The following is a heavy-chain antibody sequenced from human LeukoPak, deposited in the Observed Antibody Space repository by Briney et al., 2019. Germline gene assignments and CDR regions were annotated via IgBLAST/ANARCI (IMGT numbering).Heavy chain of an antibody. J-gene: IGHJ5*02. CDR3: ARAPYSSGWYGQYNWFDP. Sequence: SVKVSCKASGGTFSSYAISWVRQAPGQGLEWMGGIIPIFGTANYAQKFQGRVTITTDESTSTAYMGLSSLRSEDTAVYYCARAPYSSGWYGQYNWFDPWGQGTLVTVSS. CDR2: IIPIFGTA. CDR1: GGTFSSYA. V-gene: IGHV1-69*05. D-gene: IGHD6-19*01.